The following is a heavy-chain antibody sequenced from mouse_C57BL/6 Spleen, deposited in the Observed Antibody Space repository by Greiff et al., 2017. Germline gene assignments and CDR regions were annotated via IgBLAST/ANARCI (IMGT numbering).Heavy chain of an antibody. CDR3: ASPHYYGSSYGCAY. V-gene: IGHV1-4*01. D-gene: IGHD1-1*01. Sequence: QVQLQQSGAELARPGASVKMSCKASGYTFTSYTMHWVKQRPGQGLEWIGYINPSSGYTKYNQKFKDKATLTADKSSSTAYMQLSSLTSEDSAVYYCASPHYYGSSYGCAYWGQGTLVTVSA. CDR2: INPSSGYT. CDR1: GYTFTSYT. J-gene: IGHJ3*01.